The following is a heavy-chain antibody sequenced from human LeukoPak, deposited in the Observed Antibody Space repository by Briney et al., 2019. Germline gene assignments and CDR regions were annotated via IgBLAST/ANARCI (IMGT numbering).Heavy chain of an antibody. Sequence: GGSLRLSCAASGFTFSSYSMNWVRQAPGKGLEWVSSINTSSSYIYYADSVQGRFTISRDNAKNSLYLQMNSLRAEDTAVYYCAREQWFGESFSQPYYYYYGMDVWGQGTTVTVSS. CDR1: GFTFSSYS. CDR3: AREQWFGESFSQPYYYYYGMDV. J-gene: IGHJ6*02. V-gene: IGHV3-21*01. CDR2: INTSSSYI. D-gene: IGHD3-10*01.